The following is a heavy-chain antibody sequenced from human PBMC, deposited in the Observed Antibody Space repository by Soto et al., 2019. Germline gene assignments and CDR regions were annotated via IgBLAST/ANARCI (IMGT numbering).Heavy chain of an antibody. J-gene: IGHJ4*02. V-gene: IGHV1-69*13. D-gene: IGHD2-2*02. Sequence: SVKVSCKASGGTFSSYAISWVRQAPGQGLEWMGGIIPIFGTANYAQKFQGRVTITADESTSTAYMELSSLRSEDTAVYYCAGQLVPAAIAPFFDYWGQGTLVTVSS. CDR2: IIPIFGTA. CDR1: GGTFSSYA. CDR3: AGQLVPAAIAPFFDY.